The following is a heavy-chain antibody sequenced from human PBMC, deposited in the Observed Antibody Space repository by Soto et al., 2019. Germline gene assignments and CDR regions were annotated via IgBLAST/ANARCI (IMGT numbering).Heavy chain of an antibody. D-gene: IGHD2-2*01. CDR3: AHHGPAAFFDS. J-gene: IGHJ5*01. Sequence: QISVKEAGPTLVKPTETLKLTCTVSGFSLSSSGLGVGWIRQTPEKALEWLALVYWDDDRRYSPALRNRLSITRDASRNQVVLTLTDVSPGDTGTSFCAHHGPAAFFDSWGQGIRVIVS. CDR1: GFSLSSSGLG. V-gene: IGHV2-5*02. CDR2: VYWDDDR.